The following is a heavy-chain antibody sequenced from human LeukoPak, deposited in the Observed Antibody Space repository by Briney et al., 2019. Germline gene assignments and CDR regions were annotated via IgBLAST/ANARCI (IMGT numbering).Heavy chain of an antibody. Sequence: ASVKVSCKASGYTFTNYAIHWVRQAPGQGLEWMGWINTITGNPTYAQGFTGRFVFSLDTSVSTAYLQISSLKAEDTAVYYCARVPTYYYDSSGYYVPSWGQGTLVTVSS. D-gene: IGHD3-22*01. CDR2: INTITGNP. V-gene: IGHV7-4-1*02. J-gene: IGHJ5*02. CDR3: ARVPTYYYDSSGYYVPS. CDR1: GYTFTNYA.